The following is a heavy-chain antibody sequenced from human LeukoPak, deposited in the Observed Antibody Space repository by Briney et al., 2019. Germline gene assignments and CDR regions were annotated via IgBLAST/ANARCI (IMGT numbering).Heavy chain of an antibody. CDR3: AKADHGSSLYNYLDY. V-gene: IGHV3-30*18. J-gene: IGHJ4*02. CDR1: GFTFSSYG. D-gene: IGHD6-13*01. CDR2: ISYDGSNK. Sequence: GGSLRLSCAASGFTFSSYGMHWVRQAPGKGLEWVAVISYDGSNKYYADSVKGRFTISRDNSKNTLYLQMNSLRAEDTAVYYCAKADHGSSLYNYLDYWGQGTLVTVSS.